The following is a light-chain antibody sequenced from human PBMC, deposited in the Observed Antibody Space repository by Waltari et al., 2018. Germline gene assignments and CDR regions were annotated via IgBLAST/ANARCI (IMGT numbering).Light chain of an antibody. J-gene: IGKJ4*01. CDR1: QSVFNY. CDR3: QQGSLLPLT. Sequence: EIVLTQSPVTLYLSAGERATLPCRASQSVFNYLAWYQQKPGQAPRLLIYDTSKRATGIPPRFSGSGSGIDFTLTISNLEAEDFALYYCQQGSLLPLTFGGGTKVEIK. V-gene: IGKV3-11*01. CDR2: DTS.